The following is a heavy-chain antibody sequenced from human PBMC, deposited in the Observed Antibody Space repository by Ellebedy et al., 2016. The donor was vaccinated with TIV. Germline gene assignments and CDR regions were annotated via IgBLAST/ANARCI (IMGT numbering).Heavy chain of an antibody. CDR2: ISGSGGST. J-gene: IGHJ4*02. CDR1: GFTFSSYA. CDR3: AKDRISYGSGSYYGY. Sequence: GGSLRLSCAASGFTFSSYAMSWVRQAPGKGLEWVSTISGSGGSTYYADSVKGRFTISRDNSKNTLYLQMNSLRAEDTAVYYCAKDRISYGSGSYYGYWGQGTLVTVPS. D-gene: IGHD3-10*01. V-gene: IGHV3-23*01.